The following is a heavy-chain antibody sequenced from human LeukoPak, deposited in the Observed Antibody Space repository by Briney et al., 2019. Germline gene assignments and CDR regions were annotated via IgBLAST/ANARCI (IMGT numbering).Heavy chain of an antibody. CDR2: ISGSSRYI. D-gene: IGHD2-2*01. Sequence: PGGSLRLSCAASGFAFSSYWMNWVRQAPGKGLEWVSSISGSSRYIYYADSVKGRFTISRDNAKNSLYLQMNSLRAEDTAVYYCTRDGSAVVVPAAMDYWGQGTLVTVSS. CDR3: TRDGSAVVVPAAMDY. J-gene: IGHJ4*02. CDR1: GFAFSSYW. V-gene: IGHV3-21*01.